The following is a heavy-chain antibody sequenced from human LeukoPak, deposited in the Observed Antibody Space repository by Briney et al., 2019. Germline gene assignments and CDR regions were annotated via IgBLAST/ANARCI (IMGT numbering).Heavy chain of an antibody. CDR1: GGSFSGYY. D-gene: IGHD3-10*01. CDR2: INHSGST. V-gene: IGHV4-34*01. J-gene: IGHJ3*02. CDR3: ARGGSVTMVRGVMPRADAFDI. Sequence: PSETLSLTCAVYGGSFSGYYWSWIRQPPGKGLEWIGEINHSGSTNYNPSLKSRVTISVDTSKNQFSLKLSSVTAADTAVYYCARGGSVTMVRGVMPRADAFDIWGQGTMVTVSS.